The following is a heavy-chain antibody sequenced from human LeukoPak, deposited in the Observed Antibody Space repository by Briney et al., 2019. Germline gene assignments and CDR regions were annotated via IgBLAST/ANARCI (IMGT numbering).Heavy chain of an antibody. Sequence: SETLSLTCTVSGGSISSSSYYWGWIRQPPGKGLEWIGSIYYSGSTYYNPSLKSRVTISVDTSKNQFSLKLSSVTAAGTAVYYCARQNPAIPSGSMDVWGQGTTVTVSS. CDR1: GGSISSSSYY. D-gene: IGHD6-25*01. J-gene: IGHJ6*02. CDR3: ARQNPAIPSGSMDV. CDR2: IYYSGST. V-gene: IGHV4-39*01.